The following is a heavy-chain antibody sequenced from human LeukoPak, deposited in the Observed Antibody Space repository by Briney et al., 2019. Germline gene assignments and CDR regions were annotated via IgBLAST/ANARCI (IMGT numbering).Heavy chain of an antibody. CDR3: ARGYSSSRYVPPNFDY. Sequence: SETLSLTCTVSGGSISSYYWSWIRQPPGKGLEWIGYIYYSGSTNYNPSLKSRVTISVDTSKNQFSLKLSSVTAADTAVYYCARGYSSSRYVPPNFDYWGQGTLVTVSS. D-gene: IGHD6-13*01. CDR2: IYYSGST. CDR1: GGSISSYY. V-gene: IGHV4-59*01. J-gene: IGHJ4*02.